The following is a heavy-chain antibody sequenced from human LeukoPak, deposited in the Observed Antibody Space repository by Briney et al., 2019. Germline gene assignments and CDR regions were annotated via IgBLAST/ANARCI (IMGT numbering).Heavy chain of an antibody. CDR3: ASNKFGYSYGDYYYYYMDV. D-gene: IGHD5-18*01. J-gene: IGHJ6*03. CDR2: ICSTGST. V-gene: IGHV4-61*02. CDR1: GGSISSDSYY. Sequence: TSETLSLTCTVSGGSISSDSYYWIWIPQPAGMELEWIGRICSTGSTNYNPSLKSRVTISVDTSKNQFSLKLNSVTAADTAVYYCASNKFGYSYGDYYYYYMDVWGKGTTVTVSS.